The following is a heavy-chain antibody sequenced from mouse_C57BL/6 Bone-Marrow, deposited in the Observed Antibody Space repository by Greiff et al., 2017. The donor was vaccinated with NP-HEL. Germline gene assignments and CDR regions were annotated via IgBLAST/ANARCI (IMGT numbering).Heavy chain of an antibody. V-gene: IGHV7-1*01. Sequence: EVKVVDSGGGLVQSGRSLILSCATSGFTFSDFYMEWVRHAPGKGLEWIAASRNKANDYTTEYSASVKGRFIVSRDTSQSILYLQMNALRAEDTAIYYCARDPALGYWGQGTLVTVSA. CDR3: ARDPALGY. CDR1: GFTFSDFY. CDR2: SRNKANDYTT. J-gene: IGHJ3*01.